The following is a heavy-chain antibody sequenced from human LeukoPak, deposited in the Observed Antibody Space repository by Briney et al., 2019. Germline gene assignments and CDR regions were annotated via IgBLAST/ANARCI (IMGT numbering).Heavy chain of an antibody. CDR3: ARDIELLRAFDI. CDR1: GYTFTSYG. V-gene: IGHV1-18*01. J-gene: IGHJ3*02. CDR2: ISAYNGNT. D-gene: IGHD2-15*01. Sequence: GASVKVSCKASGYTFTSYGISWVRQAPGQGLEWMGGISAYNGNTNYAQKLQGRVTMTTDTSTSTAYMELRRLRSDDTAVYYCARDIELLRAFDIWGQGTMVTVSS.